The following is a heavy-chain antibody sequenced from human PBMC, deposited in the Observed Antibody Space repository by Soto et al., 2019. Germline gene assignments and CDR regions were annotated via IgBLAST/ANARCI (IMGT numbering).Heavy chain of an antibody. J-gene: IGHJ4*02. CDR3: ARSGQGVAVAAFDY. CDR1: GFTVSSHY. D-gene: IGHD6-19*01. Sequence: EVQLVESGGGLVQPGGSLRLSCAASGFTVSSHYMSWVRQAPGKGLEWVSVIYSGGSTYYADSVKGRFTISRDNSKNTLSLQMNSLRAEDTAVYFCARSGQGVAVAAFDYWGQGTQVTVSS. V-gene: IGHV3-66*01. CDR2: IYSGGST.